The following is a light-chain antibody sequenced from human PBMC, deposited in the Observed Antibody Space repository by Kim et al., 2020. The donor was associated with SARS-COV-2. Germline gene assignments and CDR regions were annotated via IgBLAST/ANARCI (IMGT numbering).Light chain of an antibody. Sequence: VSPGQTATITCSGDKLWNKYACWYQQKPGQSPVLVIFQGTKRPSGIPDRFSGSYSRNTATLTISETQAMDEAAYYCQAWDSGSAVFGGGTKLTVL. CDR3: QAWDSGSAV. CDR1: KLWNKY. J-gene: IGLJ2*01. V-gene: IGLV3-1*01. CDR2: QGT.